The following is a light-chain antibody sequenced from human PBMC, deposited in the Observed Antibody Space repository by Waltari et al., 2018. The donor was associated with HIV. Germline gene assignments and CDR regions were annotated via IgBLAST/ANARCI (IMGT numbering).Light chain of an antibody. J-gene: IGLJ1*01. CDR3: LSADNSGTYD. CDR2: KNT. CDR1: ASPKAY. V-gene: IGLV3-25*03. Sequence: SSELTQPPSVSVSPGQTARTTCSVVASPKAYPHRFQQKPGQAPVGVVHKNTERHSEITERFAASRSGKTVTLTIPGVQTDDEADYYCLSADNSGTYDFGPGTTVTVL.